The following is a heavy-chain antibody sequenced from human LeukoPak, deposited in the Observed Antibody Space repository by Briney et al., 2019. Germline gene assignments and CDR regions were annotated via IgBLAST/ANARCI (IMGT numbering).Heavy chain of an antibody. V-gene: IGHV3-30*03. CDR3: ARDFGITWAQYYFDY. Sequence: GRSLRLSCAASGFTFSSYGMHWVRQAPGKGLEWGAVISYDGSNKYYADSVTGRFTISRDNSKNTLYLQMDSLRTDDTAMYYCARDFGITWAQYYFDYWGQGTLVTVSS. CDR2: ISYDGSNK. D-gene: IGHD3-10*01. CDR1: GFTFSSYG. J-gene: IGHJ4*02.